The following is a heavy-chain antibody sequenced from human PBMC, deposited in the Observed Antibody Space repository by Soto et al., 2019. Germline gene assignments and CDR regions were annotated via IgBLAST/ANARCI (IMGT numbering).Heavy chain of an antibody. CDR2: IYYSGST. CDR1: GDSISSSSFF. V-gene: IGHV4-39*01. CDR3: ARVGYDFWSVEDGMDV. Sequence: ETLSLTCSVSGDSISSSSFFWAWIRQRPGKGLEWIGYIYYSGSTYYNPSLKSRVTISVDTSKNQFSLKLSSVTAADTAVYYCARVGYDFWSVEDGMDVWGQGTTVTVSS. J-gene: IGHJ6*02. D-gene: IGHD3-3*01.